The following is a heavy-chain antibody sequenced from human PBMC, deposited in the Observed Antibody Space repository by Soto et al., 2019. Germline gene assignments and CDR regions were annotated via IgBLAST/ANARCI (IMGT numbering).Heavy chain of an antibody. CDR1: GYTFTSYG. CDR3: TRCISSSVVRTLRFLEWFRPFDY. V-gene: IGHV1-18*01. J-gene: IGHJ4*02. CDR2: ISAYNGNT. Sequence: ASVKVSCKASGYTFTSYGISWVRQAPGQGLEWMGWISAYNGNTNYAQKNKGRVTMTTDTSTSTAKMKMRSLRSDDTAMKYYTRCISSSVVRTLRFLEWFRPFDYWGQGTLVTVSS. D-gene: IGHD3-3*01.